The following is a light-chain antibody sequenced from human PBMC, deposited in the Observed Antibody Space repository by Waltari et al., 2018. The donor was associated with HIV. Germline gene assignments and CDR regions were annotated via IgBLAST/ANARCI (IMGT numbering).Light chain of an antibody. J-gene: IGLJ1*01. CDR3: GAWDSSLSAVV. Sequence: QSVLTQPPSVSAAPGQKVTISCSGSNSNIGNNQVYWYQQLPGTAPKLLIYDNNKRPSGIPDRFSASKSGTSATLGITGLQTGDEAEYYCGAWDSSLSAVVFGTGTKVTVL. CDR1: NSNIGNNQ. V-gene: IGLV1-51*01. CDR2: DNN.